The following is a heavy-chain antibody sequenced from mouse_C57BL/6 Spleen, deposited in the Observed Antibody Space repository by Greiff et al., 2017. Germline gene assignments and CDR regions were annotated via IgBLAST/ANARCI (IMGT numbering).Heavy chain of an antibody. Sequence: QVQLQQPGAELVKPGASVKLSCKASGYTFTSYWMHWVKQRPGRGLEWSGRIDPNSGGTKYNEKFKSKATLTVDKPSSTAYMQRSSLTSEDSAVYYWARSATVVANWYFDVWGTGTTVTVSS. D-gene: IGHD1-1*01. CDR2: IDPNSGGT. J-gene: IGHJ1*03. CDR1: GYTFTSYW. CDR3: ARSATVVANWYFDV. V-gene: IGHV1-72*01.